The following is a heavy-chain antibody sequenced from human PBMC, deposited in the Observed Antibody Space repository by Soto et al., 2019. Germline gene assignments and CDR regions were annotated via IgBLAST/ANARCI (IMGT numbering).Heavy chain of an antibody. J-gene: IGHJ4*02. Sequence: QVQLVQSGAEVKKPGSSVKVSCKASGGTLSSYAISWLRQAPGQGLEWMGGIIPIFGTANYAQKFQGRVTITADESTSTAYMELSSLRSEDTAVYYCARAGVPAAIGGYFDYWGQGTLVTVSS. CDR2: IIPIFGTA. CDR1: GGTLSSYA. V-gene: IGHV1-69*01. CDR3: ARAGVPAAIGGYFDY. D-gene: IGHD2-2*01.